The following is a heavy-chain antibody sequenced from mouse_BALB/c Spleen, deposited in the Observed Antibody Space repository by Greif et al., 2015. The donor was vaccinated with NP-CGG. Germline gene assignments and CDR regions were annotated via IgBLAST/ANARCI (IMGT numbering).Heavy chain of an antibody. CDR3: ARDGNDC. Sequence: VMLVESGPGLVAPSQSLSITCTVSGFSFTSYGVHWVRQPPGKGLEWLGVIWAGGSTNYNSALMSRLSISKDNSKSQVFLKMNSLKTDETAMYYCARDGNDCWGQGTTLTVSS. V-gene: IGHV2-9*02. J-gene: IGHJ2*01. D-gene: IGHD2-1*01. CDR1: GFSFTSYG. CDR2: IWAGGST.